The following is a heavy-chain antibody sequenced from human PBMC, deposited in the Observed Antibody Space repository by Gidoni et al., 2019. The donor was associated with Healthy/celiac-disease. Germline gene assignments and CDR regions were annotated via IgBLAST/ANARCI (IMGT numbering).Heavy chain of an antibody. D-gene: IGHD3-10*01. Sequence: QVQLVESGGGVVQPGGSLRLSCAASGFTFSSYGMHWVRQAPGKGLEWVAFIRYDGSNNYYADSVKGRFTISRDNSKNTLYLQMNSLRAEDTAVYYCAKDAADYYGSGSYPHYWGQGTLVTVSS. CDR1: GFTFSSYG. CDR2: IRYDGSNN. CDR3: AKDAADYYGSGSYPHY. V-gene: IGHV3-30*02. J-gene: IGHJ4*02.